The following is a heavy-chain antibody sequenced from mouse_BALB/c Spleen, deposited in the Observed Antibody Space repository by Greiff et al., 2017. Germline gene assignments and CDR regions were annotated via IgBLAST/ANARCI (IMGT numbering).Heavy chain of an antibody. V-gene: IGHV5-12-2*01. CDR1: GFTFSSYT. CDR3: AREDQGGYAMDY. J-gene: IGHJ4*01. D-gene: IGHD3-2*02. Sequence: EVKLEESGGGLVQPGGSLKLSCAASGFTFSSYTMSWVRQTPEKRLEWVAYISNGGGSTYYPDTVKGRFTISRDNAKNTLYLQMSSLKSEDTAMYYCAREDQGGYAMDYWGQGTSVTVSS. CDR2: ISNGGGST.